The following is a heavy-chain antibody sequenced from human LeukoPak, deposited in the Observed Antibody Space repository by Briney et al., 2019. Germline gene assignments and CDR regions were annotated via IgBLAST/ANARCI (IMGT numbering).Heavy chain of an antibody. CDR2: IYSSGST. CDR3: ARDTVGTAGVEY. V-gene: IGHV3-53*01. D-gene: IGHD4-23*01. J-gene: IGHJ4*02. CDR1: GFTVSSNY. Sequence: GESLRLSCAASGFTVSSNYMAWVRQAPGKGLEWVSVIYSSGSTYYADSVKGRFTISRDSSKNTLYLQMNSLRVEDTAVYYCARDTVGTAGVEYWGQGTLVTVSS.